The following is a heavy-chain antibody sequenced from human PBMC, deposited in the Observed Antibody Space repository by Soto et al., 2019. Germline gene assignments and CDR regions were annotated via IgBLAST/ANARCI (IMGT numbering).Heavy chain of an antibody. CDR1: GGTFSSYA. CDR3: ARDRGEYQRVSWFDP. CDR2: IIPIFGTA. D-gene: IGHD2-2*01. V-gene: IGHV1-69*01. Sequence: QVQLVQSGAEVKKPGSSVKVSCKASGGTFSSYAISWMRQAPGQGLEWMGGIIPIFGTANYAQKFQGIVTITADESTRAAYMELRSLRSEDTAVYYCARDRGEYQRVSWFDPWGQGTLVTVSS. J-gene: IGHJ5*02.